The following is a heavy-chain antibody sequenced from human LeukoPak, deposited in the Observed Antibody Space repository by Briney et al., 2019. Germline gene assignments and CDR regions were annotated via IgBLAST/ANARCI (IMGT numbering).Heavy chain of an antibody. Sequence: GGSLGLSCAASGFNFNTETMNWVRQAPGKGLEWLSSIDSSSSSKFYAHSVRGRFIISRDNARKSLYLQMNSVTAEDTAVYFCLRGDRRDFWGQGTLLVVSS. J-gene: IGHJ4*02. CDR1: GFNFNTET. V-gene: IGHV3-21*01. D-gene: IGHD2-21*02. CDR2: IDSSSSSK. CDR3: LRGDRRDF.